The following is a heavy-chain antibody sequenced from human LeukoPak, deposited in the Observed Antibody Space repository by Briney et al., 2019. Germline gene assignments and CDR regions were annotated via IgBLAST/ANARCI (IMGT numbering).Heavy chain of an antibody. CDR1: GFTFSSYE. CDR2: ISGSGGST. J-gene: IGHJ3*02. D-gene: IGHD3-10*01. CDR3: ARDTIVFAAFDI. Sequence: GGSLRLSCAASGFTFSSYEMNWVRQAPGKGLEWVSAISGSGGSTYYADSVKGRFTISRDNAKNTLYLQMNSLRAEDTAVYYCARDTIVFAAFDIWGQGTMVTVSS. V-gene: IGHV3-23*01.